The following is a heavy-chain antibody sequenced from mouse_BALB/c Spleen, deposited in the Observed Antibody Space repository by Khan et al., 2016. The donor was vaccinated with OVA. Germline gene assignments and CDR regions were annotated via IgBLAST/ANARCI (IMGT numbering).Heavy chain of an antibody. CDR2: IWGDGSI. Sequence: VELVESGPGLVAPSQSLSITCTVSGFSLTSNGVSWVRQPPGKGLEWLGVIWGDGSINYNSVLKSRLSISKDNSKSQVFLKLNSLQTDDTATYYCAKLRVFYFDYWGQGTTLTVSS. V-gene: IGHV2-3*01. CDR1: GFSLTSNG. CDR3: AKLRVFYFDY. J-gene: IGHJ2*01.